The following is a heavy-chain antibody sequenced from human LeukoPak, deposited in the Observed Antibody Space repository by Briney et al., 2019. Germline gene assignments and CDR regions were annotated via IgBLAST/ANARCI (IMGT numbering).Heavy chain of an antibody. Sequence: GGSLRLSCAASGITVSSNYMSWVRQAPGKGLEWVSVTYSGGSTYYADSVKGRFTISRDNSENTLHLLMNSLKPEDTAVYYCARAGPLWSAYYPEYWGQGTLVTVSS. V-gene: IGHV3-66*02. CDR3: ARAGPLWSAYYPEY. J-gene: IGHJ4*02. CDR1: GITVSSNY. CDR2: TYSGGST. D-gene: IGHD3-3*01.